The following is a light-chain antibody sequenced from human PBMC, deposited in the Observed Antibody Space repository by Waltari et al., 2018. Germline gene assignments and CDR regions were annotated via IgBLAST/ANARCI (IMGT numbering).Light chain of an antibody. Sequence: EIVLTQSPGTLSVSPGERVTLSCRASQSVNSNYVAWYQQRPGQAPRLLIYDASIRATDGADRFSGSGSGTSFTLTISRLEAEDVAVYHCQQYGSAPLTFGGGSKVEI. CDR3: QQYGSAPLT. J-gene: IGKJ4*01. V-gene: IGKV3-20*01. CDR1: QSVNSNY. CDR2: DAS.